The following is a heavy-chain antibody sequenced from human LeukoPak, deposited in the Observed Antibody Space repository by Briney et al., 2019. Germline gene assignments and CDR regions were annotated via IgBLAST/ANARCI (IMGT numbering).Heavy chain of an antibody. CDR1: GYTLTDYY. CDR3: ARGKPYNWFDP. Sequence: ASVKVSCKASGYTLTDYYMHWVRQAPGQGLEWMGRINPNSGGTNYPQKFQGRVTMSRDTSISTAYMELSSLRSDDTAVYYCARGKPYNWFDPWGQGTLVTVSS. CDR2: INPNSGGT. V-gene: IGHV1-2*06. D-gene: IGHD1-14*01. J-gene: IGHJ5*02.